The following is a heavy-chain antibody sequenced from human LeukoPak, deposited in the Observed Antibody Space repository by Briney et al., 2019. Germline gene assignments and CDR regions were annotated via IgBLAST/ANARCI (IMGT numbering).Heavy chain of an antibody. D-gene: IGHD6-6*01. J-gene: IGHJ3*02. CDR3: AKVQYTSSSVDAFDI. CDR1: GFTFSSYV. V-gene: IGHV3-30*02. Sequence: PGGSLRLSCAASGFTFSSYVMHWVRQAPGKGLEWVAFIRYDGADKDYGDSVKGRFTISRDNSKNTLYLQMNSLRGEDTAMYYCAKVQYTSSSVDAFDIWGRGTMVTVS. CDR2: IRYDGADK.